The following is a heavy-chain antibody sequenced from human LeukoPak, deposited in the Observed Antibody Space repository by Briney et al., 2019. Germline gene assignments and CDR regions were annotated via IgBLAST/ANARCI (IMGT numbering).Heavy chain of an antibody. CDR1: GYTFTDYY. J-gene: IGHJ3*02. Sequence: VKVSCKVSGYTFTDYYMHSVQQAPGKGLEWMGLVDPEDGETIYAEKFQGRVTITADTSTDTAYMERSSVRSEDTALHYSSTGDRYSIRWLAFDIWRQPAMVTVCS. CDR3: STGDRYSIRWLAFDI. D-gene: IGHD6-13*01. CDR2: VDPEDGET. V-gene: IGHV1-69-2*01.